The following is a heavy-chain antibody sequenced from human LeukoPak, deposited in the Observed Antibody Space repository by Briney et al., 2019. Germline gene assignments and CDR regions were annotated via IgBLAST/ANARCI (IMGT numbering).Heavy chain of an antibody. D-gene: IGHD2-15*01. CDR2: INHSGST. CDR3: ARPKPYFCSGGSCYSGRGAFDI. Sequence: SETLSLTCAVYGGSFSGYYWSWIRQPPGKGLEWIGEINHSGSTNYNPSLKSRVTISVDTSKNQFSLKLSSVTAADAAVYYCARPKPYFCSGGSCYSGRGAFDIWGQGTMVTVSS. J-gene: IGHJ3*02. V-gene: IGHV4-34*01. CDR1: GGSFSGYY.